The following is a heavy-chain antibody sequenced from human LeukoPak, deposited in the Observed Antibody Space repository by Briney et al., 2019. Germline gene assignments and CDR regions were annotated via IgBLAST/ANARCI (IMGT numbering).Heavy chain of an antibody. D-gene: IGHD6-13*01. CDR1: GGTSSRYA. J-gene: IGHJ5*02. V-gene: IGHV1-69*13. Sequence: SVKVSCKASGGTSSRYAISWVRQAPGQGLEWMGGIIPIFGTANYAQKFQGRVTITADESSTTSYMELRSLRSEDTAVYYCAREGPYTSSWYVGWFDPWGQGTLVTVSS. CDR3: AREGPYTSSWYVGWFDP. CDR2: IIPIFGTA.